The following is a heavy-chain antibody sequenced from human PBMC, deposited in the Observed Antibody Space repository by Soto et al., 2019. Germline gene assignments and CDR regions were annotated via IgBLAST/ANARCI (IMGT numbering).Heavy chain of an antibody. CDR2: IKSKTDGGTT. V-gene: IGHV3-15*07. Sequence: GGSLRLSCAASGFTFSNAWMNWVRQAPGKGLEWVGRIKSKTDGGTTDYAAPVKGRFTISRDDSKNTLYLQMNSLRAEDTAVYYCAKISITIFGVVIIPVSGPVDYWGQGTLVTVSS. J-gene: IGHJ4*02. CDR3: AKISITIFGVVIIPVSGPVDY. D-gene: IGHD3-3*01. CDR1: GFTFSNAW.